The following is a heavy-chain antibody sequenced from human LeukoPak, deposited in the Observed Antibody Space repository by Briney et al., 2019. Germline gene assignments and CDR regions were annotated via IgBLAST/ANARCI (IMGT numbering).Heavy chain of an antibody. CDR3: ARLYDSSGYTNWLDP. CDR2: IYYSGSS. D-gene: IGHD3-22*01. CDR1: GGSISSHY. J-gene: IGHJ5*02. V-gene: IGHV4-59*11. Sequence: SETLSLTCAVYGGSISSHYWSWIRQPPGKGLEWIGYIYYSGSSKYNPSLKSRVTISVDTSKNQFSLKLSSVTAADTAVYYCARLYDSSGYTNWLDPWGQGTLVTVSS.